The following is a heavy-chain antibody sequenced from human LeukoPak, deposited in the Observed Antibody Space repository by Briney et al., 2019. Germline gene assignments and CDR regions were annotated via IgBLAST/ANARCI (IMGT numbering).Heavy chain of an antibody. D-gene: IGHD6-19*01. Sequence: GGSLRLSCAASGFTFSSYAMSWVRQAPGKGLEWVSAISGSGGSTYYADSVKGRFTISRDNSKNTLSLQMSSLRAEETAVYYCAKVDNSGWYGGVAFDIWGQGTVVIVSS. CDR3: AKVDNSGWYGGVAFDI. V-gene: IGHV3-23*01. J-gene: IGHJ3*02. CDR2: ISGSGGST. CDR1: GFTFSSYA.